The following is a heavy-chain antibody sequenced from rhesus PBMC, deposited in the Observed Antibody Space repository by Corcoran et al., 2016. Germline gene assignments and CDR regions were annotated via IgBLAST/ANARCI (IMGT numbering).Heavy chain of an antibody. V-gene: IGHV6-1*01. CDR3: TRCTVTGDYALDS. Sequence: QVQLQESGPGLVKPSQTLALTRAISGDSVSSNRATWNWISQSPSRGLEWLGRTYYRSKWYNDYAQSVQTRMSINPDTSKNQFSLHLNSVTPEDMAVYYCTRCTVTGDYALDSWGQGVLVTVSS. J-gene: IGHJ6*01. CDR1: GDSVSSNRAT. D-gene: IGHD4-23*01. CDR2: TYYRSKWYN.